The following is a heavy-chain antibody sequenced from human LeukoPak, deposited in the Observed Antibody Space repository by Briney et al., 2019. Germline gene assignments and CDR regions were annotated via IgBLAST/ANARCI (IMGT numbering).Heavy chain of an antibody. J-gene: IGHJ4*02. D-gene: IGHD1-26*01. V-gene: IGHV4-39*07. Sequence: SETLSLTCTFSGGSISSSSYYWGWTRQPPGKGLEWIGSIYYSGSTYYNPSLKSRVTISVDTSKNQFSLKLSSVTAADTAVYYCARGKEVVGATFDYWGQGTLVTVSS. CDR1: GGSISSSSYY. CDR2: IYYSGST. CDR3: ARGKEVVGATFDY.